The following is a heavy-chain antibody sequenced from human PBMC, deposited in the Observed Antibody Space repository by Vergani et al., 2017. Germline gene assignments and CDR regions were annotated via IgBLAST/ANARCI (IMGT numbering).Heavy chain of an antibody. Sequence: QVQLQESGPGLVKPSQTLSLTCTVSGGSISSGGYYWSWIRQHPGKGLEWIGYIYYSGITYYNPSLKSRVTISVDTSKNQFSLKLSSVIAADTAVYYCARDGYSSSYLNSAVYYYYCMDVWGKGTTVTVSS. CDR3: ARDGYSSSYLNSAVYYYYCMDV. J-gene: IGHJ6*03. CDR1: GGSISSGGYY. CDR2: IYYSGIT. D-gene: IGHD6-13*01. V-gene: IGHV4-31*03.